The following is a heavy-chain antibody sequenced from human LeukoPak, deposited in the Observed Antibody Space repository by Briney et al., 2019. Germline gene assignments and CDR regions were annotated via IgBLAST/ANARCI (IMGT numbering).Heavy chain of an antibody. Sequence: PSETLSLTCSVSGVSISAYYWSWIRQPAGKGLEWIGRIYPGESIYASENTNYNPSLKSRVSMSGDTSKNQVSLKLSSVTAADTAVYYCAAAVDYDILTGYSKGGFDYWGQGTLVTVSS. CDR1: GVSISAYY. J-gene: IGHJ4*02. CDR3: AAAVDYDILTGYSKGGFDY. CDR2: IYPGESIYASENT. V-gene: IGHV4-4*07. D-gene: IGHD3-9*01.